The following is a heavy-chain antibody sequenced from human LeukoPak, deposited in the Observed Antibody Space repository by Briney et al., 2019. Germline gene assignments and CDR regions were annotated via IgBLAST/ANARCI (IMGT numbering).Heavy chain of an antibody. CDR1: GFTFSSYS. CDR2: IKSKTDGGTT. D-gene: IGHD2-15*01. V-gene: IGHV3-15*01. Sequence: TGGSLRLSCAASGFTFSSYSMSWVRQAPGKGLEWVGRIKSKTDGGTTDYAAPVKGRFTISRDDSKNTLYLQMNSLKTEDTAVYYCTTGLRAGYCSGGSCYSESYYYYTDVWGKGTTVTVSS. J-gene: IGHJ6*03. CDR3: TTGLRAGYCSGGSCYSESYYYYTDV.